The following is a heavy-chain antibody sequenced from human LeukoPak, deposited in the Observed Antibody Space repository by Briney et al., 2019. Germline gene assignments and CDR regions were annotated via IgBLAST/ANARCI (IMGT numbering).Heavy chain of an antibody. Sequence: SETLSLTCTVSGGSISSSSYYWGWIRQPPGKGLEWIGSIYYSGSTYYNPSLKSRVTISVDTSKNQFSLKLSSVTAADTAVYYCARLPLLTTVTTWAPQGYYYYGMDVWGQGTTVTVSS. D-gene: IGHD4-17*01. CDR1: GGSISSSSYY. CDR3: ARLPLLTTVTTWAPQGYYYYGMDV. J-gene: IGHJ6*02. V-gene: IGHV4-39*01. CDR2: IYYSGST.